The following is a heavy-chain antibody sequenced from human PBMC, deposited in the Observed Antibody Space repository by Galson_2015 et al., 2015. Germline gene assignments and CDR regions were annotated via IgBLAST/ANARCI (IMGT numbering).Heavy chain of an antibody. Sequence: SLRLSCAASGFTFSSYAMSWVRQAPGKGLEWVSAISGSGGSTYYADSVKGRFTISRDNSKNTLYLQMNSLRAEDTVVYYCAKDRVVVVPAAMDYWGQGTLVTVSS. CDR3: AKDRVVVVPAAMDY. CDR1: GFTFSSYA. D-gene: IGHD2-2*01. J-gene: IGHJ4*02. V-gene: IGHV3-23*01. CDR2: ISGSGGST.